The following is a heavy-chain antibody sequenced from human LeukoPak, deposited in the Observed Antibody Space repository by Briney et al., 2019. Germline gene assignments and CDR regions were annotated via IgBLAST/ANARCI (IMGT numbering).Heavy chain of an antibody. CDR3: ARDGMVRGVITPFGY. Sequence: PGGSLRLSCAASGFTFSSFWMSWVRQAPGKGLEWVANIKQDGSEKYYVDSVKGRFTISRDNAKNSLYLQMNSLRAEDTAVYYCARDGMVRGVITPFGYWGQGTLVTVSS. J-gene: IGHJ4*02. CDR2: IKQDGSEK. V-gene: IGHV3-7*01. CDR1: GFTFSSFW. D-gene: IGHD3-10*01.